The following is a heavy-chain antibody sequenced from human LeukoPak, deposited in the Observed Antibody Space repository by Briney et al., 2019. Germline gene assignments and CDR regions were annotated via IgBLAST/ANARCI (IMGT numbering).Heavy chain of an antibody. CDR2: ISPDGSNN. CDR3: AKVRVGTAHFDY. J-gene: IGHJ4*02. V-gene: IGHV3-30*18. D-gene: IGHD2-15*01. CDR1: GFTFSNYG. Sequence: GGSLRLSCAASGFTFSNYGMHWVRQAPGKGLEWVVVISPDGSNNNYADSVKGRFTISRDNSKNTLYLQMNSLRPEDTAVYYCAKVRVGTAHFDYWGQGTLVTVSS.